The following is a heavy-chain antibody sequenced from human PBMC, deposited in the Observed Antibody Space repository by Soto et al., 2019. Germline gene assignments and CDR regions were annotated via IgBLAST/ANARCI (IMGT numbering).Heavy chain of an antibody. D-gene: IGHD5-12*01. CDR2: ISSSSSYI. J-gene: IGHJ4*02. V-gene: IGHV3-21*01. Sequence: PGGSLRLSCAASGFTFSSYSMNWVRQAPGKGLEWVSSISSSSSYIYYADSVKGRFTISRDNAKNSLYLQMNSLRAEDTAVYYCAKSDGYNPNYFDYWGQGTLVTVSS. CDR1: GFTFSSYS. CDR3: AKSDGYNPNYFDY.